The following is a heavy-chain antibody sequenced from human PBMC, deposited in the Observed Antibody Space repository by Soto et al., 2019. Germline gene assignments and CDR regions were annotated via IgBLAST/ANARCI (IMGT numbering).Heavy chain of an antibody. D-gene: IGHD2-2*01. Sequence: GGSLRLSCAASGFTFSSYAMSWVRQAPGKGLEWVSAISGSGGSTYYADSVKGRFTISRDNSKNTLYLQMNSLRAEDTAVYYCAKDHLVVPAAIGAFDIWGQGTMVTVSS. CDR2: ISGSGGST. CDR3: AKDHLVVPAAIGAFDI. V-gene: IGHV3-23*01. J-gene: IGHJ3*02. CDR1: GFTFSSYA.